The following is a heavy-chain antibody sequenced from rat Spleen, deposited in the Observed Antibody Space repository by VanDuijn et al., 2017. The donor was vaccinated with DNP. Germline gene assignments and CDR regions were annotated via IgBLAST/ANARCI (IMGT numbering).Heavy chain of an antibody. CDR3: AKGPNYGGWSDYFDY. CDR2: INKDSRTI. D-gene: IGHD1-11*01. J-gene: IGHJ2*01. V-gene: IGHV4-2*01. CDR1: GFIFFDYW. Sequence: EVKLVESGGGLVQPGRSLKLSCAASGFIFFDYWMGWVRQAPGKGLEWIGEINKDSRTIDYSPSLKDKFIISRDNAQNTLYLQMNKLGSEDTAIYYCAKGPNYGGWSDYFDYWGQGVMVTVSS.